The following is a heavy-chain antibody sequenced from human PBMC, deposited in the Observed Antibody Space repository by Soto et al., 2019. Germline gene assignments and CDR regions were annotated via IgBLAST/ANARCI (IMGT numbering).Heavy chain of an antibody. D-gene: IGHD1-26*01. CDR1: GFTFTTYA. J-gene: IGHJ4*02. V-gene: IGHV3-23*01. CDR3: ARDPSHSYYTLFYYFDY. Sequence: EAQLLESGGGLVQPGGSLRLSCAASGFTFTTYAMSWVRQAPGKGLEWVSAISAGGGSTFYADSVKGRFTISRDDSKSTLYLQMNSLRAEDTAVYYCARDPSHSYYTLFYYFDYWGQGTLVTVSS. CDR2: ISAGGGST.